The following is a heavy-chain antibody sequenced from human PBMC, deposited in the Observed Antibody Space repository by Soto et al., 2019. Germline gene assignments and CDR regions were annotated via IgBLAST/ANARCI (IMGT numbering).Heavy chain of an antibody. CDR1: GYTFTSYG. D-gene: IGHD3-10*01. CDR3: ARDSRRFGELPDYYYYGMDV. CDR2: ISAYNGNT. V-gene: IGHV1-18*01. Sequence: ASVKVSCKASGYTFTSYGISWVRQAPGQGLEWMGWISAYNGNTNYAQKLQGRVTMTTDTSTSTAYMELRSLRSDDTAVYYCARDSRRFGELPDYYYYGMDVWGQGTTVTVSS. J-gene: IGHJ6*02.